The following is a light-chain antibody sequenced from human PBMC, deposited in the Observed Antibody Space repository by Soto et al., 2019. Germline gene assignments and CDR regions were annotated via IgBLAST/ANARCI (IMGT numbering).Light chain of an antibody. CDR1: SSDVGGYIF. CDR3: CSYTSSSTLV. J-gene: IGLJ2*01. CDR2: DVN. V-gene: IGLV2-14*01. Sequence: QSTLTQPASVSGSPGQSITISCTGTSSDVGGYIFVSWYQQHPGKAPTLMIYDVNNRPSGVSNRFSGSKSGNTASLTISGLQAEDEGDYYCCSYTSSSTLVFGGGTKLTVL.